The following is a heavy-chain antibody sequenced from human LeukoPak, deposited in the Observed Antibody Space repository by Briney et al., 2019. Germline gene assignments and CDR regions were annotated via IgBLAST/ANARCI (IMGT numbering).Heavy chain of an antibody. Sequence: GGSLRLSCAASGFTFSSYAMSWVRQAPGKGLEWVSAISGSGGSTYYADSVKGRFTISRDNSKNTLYLQMNSLRAEDTAVYYCARARKYYYGMDVWGQGTTVTVSS. J-gene: IGHJ6*02. CDR2: ISGSGGST. CDR3: ARARKYYYGMDV. V-gene: IGHV3-23*01. D-gene: IGHD5-12*01. CDR1: GFTFSSYA.